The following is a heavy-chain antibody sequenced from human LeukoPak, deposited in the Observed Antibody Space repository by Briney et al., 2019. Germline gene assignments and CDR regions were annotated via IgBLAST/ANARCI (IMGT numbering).Heavy chain of an antibody. V-gene: IGHV5-51*01. CDR3: ARHGHCTNGVCYSNYYYYVDV. CDR1: GYSFTSYW. CDR2: IYPDDSDT. Sequence: GESLKISCKGSGYSFTSYWTGWVRQMPGKGLEWMGIIYPDDSDTRYSPSFEGQVIISVDKSISTAYLQWSSLKASDTATYYCARHGHCTNGVCYSNYYYYVDVWGKGTTVTVSS. J-gene: IGHJ6*03. D-gene: IGHD2-8*01.